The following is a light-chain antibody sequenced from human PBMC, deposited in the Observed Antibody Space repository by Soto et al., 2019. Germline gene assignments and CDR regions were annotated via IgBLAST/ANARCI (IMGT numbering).Light chain of an antibody. CDR2: YVR. V-gene: IGLV2-14*01. J-gene: IGLJ1*01. Sequence: QSALTQPASVSGSPGQSITISCTGTSSDVGSYNNVSWYQQHPGTAPKLMIYYVRNRPSGVSPRFSGSKSGNTASLTISGLHAEDEADYYCSSYTSSSTLDVFGAGTQLTVL. CDR1: SSDVGSYNN. CDR3: SSYTSSSTLDV.